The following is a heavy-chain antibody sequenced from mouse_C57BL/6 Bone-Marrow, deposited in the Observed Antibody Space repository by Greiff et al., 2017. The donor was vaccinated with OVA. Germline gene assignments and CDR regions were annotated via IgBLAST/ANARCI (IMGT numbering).Heavy chain of an antibody. CDR2: ISSGGSYT. J-gene: IGHJ4*01. V-gene: IGHV5-6*01. Sequence: EVHLVESGGDLVKPGGSLKLSCAASGFTFSSYGMSWVRQTPGKGLEWVATISSGGSYTYYPDSVKGRFTISRDNAKNTPYLKMSMLKSEDTAMYYCARHDFYDGFSYAMDYWGQGTSVTVSS. CDR3: ARHDFYDGFSYAMDY. D-gene: IGHD2-3*01. CDR1: GFTFSSYG.